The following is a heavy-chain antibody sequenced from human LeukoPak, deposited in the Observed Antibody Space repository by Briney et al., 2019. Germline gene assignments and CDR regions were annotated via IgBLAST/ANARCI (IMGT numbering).Heavy chain of an antibody. CDR2: IRSKANSYAT. D-gene: IGHD5-18*01. V-gene: IGHV3-73*01. CDR3: TRRSGYSYGAAFDI. J-gene: IGHJ3*02. Sequence: PGGSLRLSCAASGFTFSNAWMNWVRQASGKGLEWVGRIRSKANSYATAHAASVKGRFTISRGDSKNTAYLQMNSLKTEDTAVYYCTRRSGYSYGAAFDIWGQGTMVTVSS. CDR1: GFTFSNAW.